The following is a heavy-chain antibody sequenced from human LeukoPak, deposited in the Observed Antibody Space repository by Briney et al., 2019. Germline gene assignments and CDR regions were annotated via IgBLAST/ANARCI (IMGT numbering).Heavy chain of an antibody. CDR2: ISSSGGST. CDR3: AKAISPRLDYYYGMDV. D-gene: IGHD3-3*01. V-gene: IGHV3-23*01. Sequence: GGSLRLSCAASRFTFSAYAMSWVRQAPGKGLEWVSGISSSGGSTYYADSVEGRFTISRDNSKNTLYLQMSSLRAEDTAVYYCAKAISPRLDYYYGMDVWGQGTTVTVSS. CDR1: RFTFSAYA. J-gene: IGHJ6*02.